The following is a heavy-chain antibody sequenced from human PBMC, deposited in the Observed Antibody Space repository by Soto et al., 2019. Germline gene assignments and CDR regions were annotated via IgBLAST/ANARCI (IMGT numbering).Heavy chain of an antibody. CDR2: IWYDGSEK. V-gene: IGHV3-33*08. CDR3: ARARDFSSGPKRAFDI. D-gene: IGHD3-10*01. CDR1: GFTFSVYA. Sequence: SLRLSCAASGFTFSVYAMHWVRQDPGKGLEWVAGIWYDGSEKYYVDSVKGRFTISRDNAKNSLYLQMNSLRAEDTAVYNCARARDFSSGPKRAFDIWGQGTMVTVSS. J-gene: IGHJ3*02.